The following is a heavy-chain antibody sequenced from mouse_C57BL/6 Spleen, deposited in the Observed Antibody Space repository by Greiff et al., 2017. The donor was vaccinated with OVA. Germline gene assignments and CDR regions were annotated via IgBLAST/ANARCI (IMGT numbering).Heavy chain of an antibody. D-gene: IGHD4-1*01. Sequence: EVQLQQSGPELVKPGASVKISCKASGYTFTDYYMNWVKQSHGQSLEWIGDINPNNGGTSYNQKFKGKATLTVDKSSSTAYMELRSLTSEDSAVYYCARGGLGLYFDYWGQGTTLTVSS. CDR1: GYTFTDYY. CDR2: INPNNGGT. V-gene: IGHV1-26*01. CDR3: ARGGLGLYFDY. J-gene: IGHJ2*01.